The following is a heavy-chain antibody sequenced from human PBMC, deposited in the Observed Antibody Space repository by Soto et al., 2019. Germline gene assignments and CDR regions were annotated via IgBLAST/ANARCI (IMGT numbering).Heavy chain of an antibody. J-gene: IGHJ6*02. CDR3: ARETTIFGPMDV. V-gene: IGHV4-39*07. Sequence: SETLSLTCTVSGGTISSSSSYWVWIRQPPGKGLEWVGYIYHIGSTYYNPSLKSRVTISVDRSKNQFSLKLSSVTAADTAVYYCARETTIFGPMDVWGQGTTVTVSS. CDR2: IYHIGST. D-gene: IGHD3-3*01. CDR1: GGTISSSSSY.